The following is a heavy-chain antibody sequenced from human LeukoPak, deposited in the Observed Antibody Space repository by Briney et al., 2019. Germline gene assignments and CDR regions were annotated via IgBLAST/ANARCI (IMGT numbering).Heavy chain of an antibody. V-gene: IGHV1-18*01. CDR1: GYTFTTYG. CDR2: ISGYNGNT. D-gene: IGHD3-16*01. J-gene: IGHJ5*02. Sequence: ASVKVSCKASGYTFTTYGIGWVRQAPGQGLEWMGWISGYNGNTNYAQKFQGRVTMSTDTSTSTAYMELRSLRSDDTAVYYCARTSHESVLYWSDPWGQGTLVNVSS. CDR3: ARTSHESVLYWSDP.